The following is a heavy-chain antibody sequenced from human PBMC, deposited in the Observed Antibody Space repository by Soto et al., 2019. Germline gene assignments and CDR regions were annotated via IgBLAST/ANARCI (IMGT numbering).Heavy chain of an antibody. CDR2: LCYSGST. J-gene: IGHJ5*02. Sequence: LSLTCTVSGASIRSYCWGWIRQSPGKGLEWIGYLCYSGSTHYNPSLKSRLSISLDTSKNQFSLTLTSVSAADTAMYYCAREMGTWLSNSVFVPWGQGMLGTVFS. CDR1: GASIRSYC. D-gene: IGHD1-7*01. CDR3: AREMGTWLSNSVFVP. V-gene: IGHV4-59*01.